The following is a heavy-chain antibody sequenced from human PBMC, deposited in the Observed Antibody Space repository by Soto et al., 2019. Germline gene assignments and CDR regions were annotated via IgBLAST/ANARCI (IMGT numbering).Heavy chain of an antibody. CDR1: GFTVSGMF. CDR2: IYPAGPT. CDR3: ARDADSSGLHY. D-gene: IGHD6-19*01. Sequence: EVSLVETGGGLIHPGGSLRLSCEASGFTVSGMFMNWVRQAPGKGLEWVSVIYPAGPTYYADSVKGRFTISRDNSKNTLFLQLNNLRAEDTAVYYCARDADSSGLHYWGQGILVTVSS. V-gene: IGHV3-53*02. J-gene: IGHJ4*02.